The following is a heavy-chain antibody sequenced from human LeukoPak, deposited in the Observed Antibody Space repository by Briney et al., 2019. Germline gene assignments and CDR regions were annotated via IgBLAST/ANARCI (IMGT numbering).Heavy chain of an antibody. CDR2: IYYSGST. CDR1: GGSITTGGYY. V-gene: IGHV4-31*03. Sequence: SETLSLTCTVSGGSITTGGYYWNWIRQHPGKGPEWIGYIYYSGSTYYNPSLKSRLTISVDTSKSQFSLRLSSVTAADMAVYYCARTSYSSMGAFDIWGHGTMVTVSS. D-gene: IGHD6-13*01. J-gene: IGHJ3*02. CDR3: ARTSYSSMGAFDI.